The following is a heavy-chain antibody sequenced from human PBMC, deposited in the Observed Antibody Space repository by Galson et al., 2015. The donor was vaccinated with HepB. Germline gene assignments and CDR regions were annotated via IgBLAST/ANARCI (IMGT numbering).Heavy chain of an antibody. CDR2: INTNTGNP. CDR1: GYTFTSYA. V-gene: IGHV7-4-1*02. J-gene: IGHJ4*02. Sequence: SCKASGYTFTSYAMNWVRQAPGQGLEWMGWINTNTGNPTYAQGFTGRFVFSLDTSVSTAYLQISSLKAEDTAVYYCARGLPWDSIAAAGTNFDYWGQGTLVTVSS. CDR3: ARGLPWDSIAAAGTNFDY. D-gene: IGHD6-13*01.